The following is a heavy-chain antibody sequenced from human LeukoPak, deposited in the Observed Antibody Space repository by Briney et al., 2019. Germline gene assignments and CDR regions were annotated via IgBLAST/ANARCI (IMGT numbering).Heavy chain of an antibody. CDR1: VYTFTCYD. V-gene: IGHV1-8*01. CDR3: TVLGYCSGGSCYSVDY. D-gene: IGHD2-15*01. J-gene: IGHJ4*02. CDR2: KNTNSGNT. Sequence: ASVTVSCKASVYTFTCYDINWVRQANAQGLEWMGWKNTNSGNTGYAQKFQGRVTMTRNTAISTAYMELSSLRSEGTAVYYCTVLGYCSGGSCYSVDYWGQGTLVTVSS.